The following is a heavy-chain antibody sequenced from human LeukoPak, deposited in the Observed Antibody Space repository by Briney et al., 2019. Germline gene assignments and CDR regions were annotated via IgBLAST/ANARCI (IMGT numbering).Heavy chain of an antibody. D-gene: IGHD3-10*01. CDR2: ISYDGSNK. J-gene: IGHJ4*02. CDR1: GFILINYD. CDR3: AKDHYYGSGSPNY. V-gene: IGHV3-30*18. Sequence: GGSLRLSCAASGFILINYDMHWVRQAPGKGLEWVAIISYDGSNKYYGDSVKGRFTISRDNSKNTLYLQMNSLRAEDTAVYYCAKDHYYGSGSPNYWGLGTLVTVSS.